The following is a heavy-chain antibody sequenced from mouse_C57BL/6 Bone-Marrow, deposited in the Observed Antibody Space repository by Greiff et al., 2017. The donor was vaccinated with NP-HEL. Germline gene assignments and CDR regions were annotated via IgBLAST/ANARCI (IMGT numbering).Heavy chain of an antibody. CDR2: INPSSGYT. CDR3: ARSAYYGSSHFDY. J-gene: IGHJ2*01. CDR1: GYTFTSYT. D-gene: IGHD1-1*01. V-gene: IGHV1-4*01. Sequence: VQLQQSGAELARPGASVKMSCKAFGYTFTSYTMHWVKQRPGQGLEWIGYINPSSGYTKYNQKFKDKATLTADKSSSTAYMQLSSLTSEDSAVYYCARSAYYGSSHFDYWGQGTTLTVSS.